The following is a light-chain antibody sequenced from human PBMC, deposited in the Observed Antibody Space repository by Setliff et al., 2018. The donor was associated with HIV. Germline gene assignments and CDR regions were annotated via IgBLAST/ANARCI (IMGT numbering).Light chain of an antibody. Sequence: QSALAQPASVSGSPGQSISISCSATSSDVGDFKYVSWYQQHPGKAPKLIIYDVSDRLSGVSNRFSGSKSGNTASLTISGLQAEDEADYYCSSYASSSTLYVFGTGTKVTVL. CDR1: SSDVGDFKY. J-gene: IGLJ1*01. V-gene: IGLV2-14*03. CDR2: DVS. CDR3: SSYASSSTLYV.